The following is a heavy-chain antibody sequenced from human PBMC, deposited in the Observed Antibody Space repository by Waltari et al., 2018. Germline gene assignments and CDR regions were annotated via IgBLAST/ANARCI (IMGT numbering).Heavy chain of an antibody. J-gene: IGHJ3*02. Sequence: QVQLQESGPGLVKTSDTLSLTCSVSGGFIGSYYWNWIRQSPGKGLEWSGCIQNNEKTNSNPALRSRVTMSLDTSRNQFSLNLRSVTAADTAVYFCVREYDHVWGTYRYAFDIWGQGTMVLVSS. CDR3: VREYDHVWGTYRYAFDI. CDR1: GGFIGSYY. V-gene: IGHV4-59*12. D-gene: IGHD3-16*02. CDR2: IQNNEKT.